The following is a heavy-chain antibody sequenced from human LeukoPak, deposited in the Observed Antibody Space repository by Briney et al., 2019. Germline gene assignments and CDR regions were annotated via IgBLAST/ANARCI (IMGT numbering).Heavy chain of an antibody. V-gene: IGHV3-23*01. CDR3: AKGEYSSSSGYYYYMDV. Sequence: GGSLRLSCAASGFTFSSYAMSWAREAPGKGLEGVSAISGSCGSTYYADSVKGRFTISRDNSKNTLYLQMNSLRAEDTAVYYCAKGEYSSSSGYYYYMDVWGKGTTVTVSS. J-gene: IGHJ6*03. CDR2: ISGSCGST. D-gene: IGHD6-6*01. CDR1: GFTFSSYA.